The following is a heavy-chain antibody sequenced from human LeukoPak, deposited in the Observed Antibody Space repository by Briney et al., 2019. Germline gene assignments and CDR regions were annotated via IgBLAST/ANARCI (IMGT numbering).Heavy chain of an antibody. J-gene: IGHJ3*02. CDR1: GVSISSGSNY. CDR3: ARSDGYGLVGI. CDR2: IYSSGST. D-gene: IGHD3-10*01. V-gene: IGHV4-39*07. Sequence: PSETLSLTCRVSGVSISSGSNYWGWIRQPPGKTLEWIGSIYSSGSTYYNSSLKSRVIILIDTAKNHFSLNLSSVTATDTAVYYCARSDGYGLVGIWGQGTMVTVSS.